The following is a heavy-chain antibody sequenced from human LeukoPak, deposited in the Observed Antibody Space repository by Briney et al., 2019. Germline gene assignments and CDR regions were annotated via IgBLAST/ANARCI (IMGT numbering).Heavy chain of an antibody. J-gene: IGHJ4*02. Sequence: GGSLRLSCAASGFTFSSYAMSWVRQAPGKGLEWVSAISGSGGSTYYADSVKGRFTISRDNSKNTLYLQVNSLRAEDTAVYYCAKRSSGWYGDPWSYWGQGTLVTVSS. CDR1: GFTFSSYA. CDR3: AKRSSGWYGDPWSY. CDR2: ISGSGGST. V-gene: IGHV3-23*01. D-gene: IGHD6-19*01.